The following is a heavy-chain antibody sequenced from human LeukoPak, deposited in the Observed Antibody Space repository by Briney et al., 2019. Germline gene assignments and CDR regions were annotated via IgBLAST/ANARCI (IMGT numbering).Heavy chain of an antibody. V-gene: IGHV3-23*01. CDR3: AKADYGGNSAYYYGMDV. J-gene: IGHJ6*02. CDR1: GFTFSTYA. D-gene: IGHD4-23*01. Sequence: GGSLRLSCAASGFTFSTYAMTWVRQAPGKGLEWVAVISNSGGDTFYADSVKGRFSISRDNSKNTLYLQMNSLRAEDTAVYYCAKADYGGNSAYYYGMDVWGQGTTVTVSS. CDR2: ISNSGGDT.